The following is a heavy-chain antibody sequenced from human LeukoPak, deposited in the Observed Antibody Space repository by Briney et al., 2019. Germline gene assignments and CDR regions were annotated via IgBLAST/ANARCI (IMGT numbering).Heavy chain of an antibody. V-gene: IGHV4-59*08. D-gene: IGHD3-22*01. CDR2: IYNSVST. CDR1: GGSISGSS. Sequence: SETLSLICTVSGGSISGSSWSWIRLPPGKGLEWLGYIYNSVSTHYNPSLEGRVTISVATSKNLFSLKLVSVTAADTAVYYCARQSDSSGYYSFDYWGQGTLVTVSS. J-gene: IGHJ4*02. CDR3: ARQSDSSGYYSFDY.